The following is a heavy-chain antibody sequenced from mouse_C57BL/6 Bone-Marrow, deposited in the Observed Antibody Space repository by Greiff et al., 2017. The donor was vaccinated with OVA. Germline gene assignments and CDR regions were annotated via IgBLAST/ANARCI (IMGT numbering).Heavy chain of an antibody. J-gene: IGHJ2*02. V-gene: IGHV1-59*01. CDR2: IAPSDSYI. Sequence: VQLQQPGAELVRPGTSVKLSCKASGYTFTNYWMHWVKQRPGQGLEWIGLIAPSDSYINYNQKFKGRATLTVDTSSSTAYMHLSSLTSEDSAVYYCAHYGSRLYLHYWGQGTSLTVSS. CDR1: GYTFTNYW. D-gene: IGHD1-1*01. CDR3: AHYGSRLYLHY.